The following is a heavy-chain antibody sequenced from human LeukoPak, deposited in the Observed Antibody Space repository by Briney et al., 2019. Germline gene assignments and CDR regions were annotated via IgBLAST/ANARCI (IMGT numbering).Heavy chain of an antibody. D-gene: IGHD6-13*01. J-gene: IGHJ4*02. V-gene: IGHV3-7*01. CDR3: ATSRIPAAFFDS. Sequence: GGSLRLSCAASGFSFSTYWMSWVRQAPGKGLEWVANIEKDGSETHYVDSVRGRFTISRDNAKNSLFLQMNSLRVEDTAVYYCATSRIPAAFFDSWGQGTLVSVSS. CDR1: GFSFSTYW. CDR2: IEKDGSET.